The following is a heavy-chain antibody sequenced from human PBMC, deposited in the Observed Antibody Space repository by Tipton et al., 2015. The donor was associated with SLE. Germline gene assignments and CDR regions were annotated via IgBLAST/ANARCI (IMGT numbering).Heavy chain of an antibody. CDR3: ARDKWGVTRH. Sequence: GLVKPSETLSLTCTASGGSVNSGSYYWGWIRQPPGEGLEWIGSIYHSGSTYYKPSLTGRVSISLDTSKNQFSLKLSSVTTADTAIYYCARDKWGVTRHWGQGTLVTVSS. V-gene: IGHV4-39*07. D-gene: IGHD7-27*01. CDR1: GGSVNSGSYY. J-gene: IGHJ4*02. CDR2: IYHSGST.